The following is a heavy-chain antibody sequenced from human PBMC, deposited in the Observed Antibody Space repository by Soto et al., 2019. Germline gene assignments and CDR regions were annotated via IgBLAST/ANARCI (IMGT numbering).Heavy chain of an antibody. V-gene: IGHV3-33*08. CDR2: ICYDGSNK. Sequence: PGGSLRLSCAASGFTFSNYAMTWVRQAPGKGLEWVSFICYDGSNKYYAYSVKGRFTFSRDNSKNTLYLLMNSLRAEDTALYYCAREGDQYSYGKKPFDYWGQGTLVTVSS. CDR3: AREGDQYSYGKKPFDY. D-gene: IGHD5-18*01. J-gene: IGHJ4*02. CDR1: GFTFSNYA.